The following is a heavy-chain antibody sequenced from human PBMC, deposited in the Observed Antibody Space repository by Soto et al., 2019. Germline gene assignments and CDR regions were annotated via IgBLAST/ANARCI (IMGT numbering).Heavy chain of an antibody. D-gene: IGHD6-6*01. CDR3: AKDVEALARVGGMDV. J-gene: IGHJ6*02. CDR1: GFTFSSYG. CDR2: ISYDGSNK. Sequence: LRLSCAASGFTFSSYGMHWVRQAPGKGLEWVAVISYDGSNKYYADSVKGRFTISRDNSKNTLYLQMNSLRAEDTAVYYCAKDVEALARVGGMDVWGQGTTVTVSS. V-gene: IGHV3-30*18.